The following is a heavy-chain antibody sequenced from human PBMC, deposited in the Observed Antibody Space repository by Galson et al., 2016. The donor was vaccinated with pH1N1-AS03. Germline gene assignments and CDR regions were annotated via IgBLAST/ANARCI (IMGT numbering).Heavy chain of an antibody. CDR1: GFTFSNAW. J-gene: IGHJ4*02. CDR3: STSSFSSSRLEY. Sequence: SLRLSCAASGFTFSNAWMIWVRQAPGKGLEWVGRIKSKTDGETTDYAAPVKGRFTISRDDSKNTLFLQMNNLKTEDTAVYHCSTSSFSSSRLEYWGQGTPVTVSS. D-gene: IGHD6-13*01. V-gene: IGHV3-15*01. CDR2: IKSKTDGETT.